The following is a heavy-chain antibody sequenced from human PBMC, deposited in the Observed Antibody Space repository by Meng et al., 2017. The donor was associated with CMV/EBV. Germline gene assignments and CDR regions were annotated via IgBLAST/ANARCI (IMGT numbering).Heavy chain of an antibody. J-gene: IGHJ4*02. Sequence: GGSLRLSCAASGFTFSSYSMNWVRQAPGKGLEWVSSISSSSSNIYYADSVKGRFTISRDNSKNTLYLQMNSRRAEDTAVYYYVKDGVGGWHENRAGYWGQGTLVTVSS. CDR2: ISSSSSNI. V-gene: IGHV3-21*04. CDR3: VKDGVGGWHENRAGY. D-gene: IGHD6-19*01. CDR1: GFTFSSYS.